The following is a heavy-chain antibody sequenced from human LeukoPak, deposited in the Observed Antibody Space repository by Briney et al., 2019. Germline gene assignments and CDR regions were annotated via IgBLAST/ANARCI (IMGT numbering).Heavy chain of an antibody. Sequence: GASVKVSCKASGYTFTGYYMHWVRQAPGQGLEWMGIINPSGGSTSYAQKFQGRVTMTRDTSTSTVYMELSSLRSEDTAVYYCARALLLWFGEPEYYMDVWGKGTTVTVSS. D-gene: IGHD3-10*01. J-gene: IGHJ6*03. CDR2: INPSGGST. V-gene: IGHV1-46*01. CDR1: GYTFTGYY. CDR3: ARALLLWFGEPEYYMDV.